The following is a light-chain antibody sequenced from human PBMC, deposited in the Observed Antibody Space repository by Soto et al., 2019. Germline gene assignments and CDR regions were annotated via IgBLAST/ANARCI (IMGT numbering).Light chain of an antibody. CDR2: EVT. Sequence: QSALTQPASVSESPGQLITISCTGTSSDIGSYNFVSWYQQHPGKAPRLIIYEVTQRPSGVSNRFSGSKSDNTASLTISGLQAEDEADYYCCSYAASSASHVVFGGGTKVTVL. V-gene: IGLV2-23*02. CDR3: CSYAASSASHVV. CDR1: SSDIGSYNF. J-gene: IGLJ2*01.